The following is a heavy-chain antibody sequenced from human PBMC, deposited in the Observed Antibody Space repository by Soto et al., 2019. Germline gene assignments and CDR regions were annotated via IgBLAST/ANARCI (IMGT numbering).Heavy chain of an antibody. Sequence: SETLSLTCSVSDGSVNSGNYYWSWIRQPPGKGLEWIGHIYYIGTADYNPSLKSRVTISVDTSKNQFSLKVTSVTAADTAVYFCAREEKQLSRYGGDFDYWGQGILVTVSS. V-gene: IGHV4-61*01. CDR1: DGSVNSGNYY. J-gene: IGHJ4*02. CDR2: IYYIGTA. CDR3: AREEKQLSRYGGDFDY. D-gene: IGHD3-16*01.